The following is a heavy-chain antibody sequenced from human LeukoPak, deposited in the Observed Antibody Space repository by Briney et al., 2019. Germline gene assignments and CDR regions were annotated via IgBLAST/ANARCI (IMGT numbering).Heavy chain of an antibody. CDR3: ATSGDCSSTSCYTHQDY. CDR2: INPNRGGT. Sequence: ASVKVSCKASGYTFTGYYMHWVRQAPGQGLEWMGWINPNRGGTNYAQKFQGRVTVTRDTSISTAYMELSRLRSDDTAVYYCATSGDCSSTSCYTHQDYWGQGTLVTVSS. V-gene: IGHV1-2*02. D-gene: IGHD2-2*02. J-gene: IGHJ4*02. CDR1: GYTFTGYY.